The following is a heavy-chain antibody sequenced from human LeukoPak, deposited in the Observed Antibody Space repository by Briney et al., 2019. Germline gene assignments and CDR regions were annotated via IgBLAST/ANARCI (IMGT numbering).Heavy chain of an antibody. J-gene: IGHJ4*02. Sequence: AGGSLRLSCAASGFTFSSSAMHWVRQASGKGLEWVGRIRSKANSYATAYAASVKGRFTISRDDSKNTAYLQMNSLKTEDTAVYYCTRQAYCSSTSCYDYWGQGTLVTVSS. CDR2: IRSKANSYAT. D-gene: IGHD2-2*01. CDR1: GFTFSSSA. CDR3: TRQAYCSSTSCYDY. V-gene: IGHV3-73*01.